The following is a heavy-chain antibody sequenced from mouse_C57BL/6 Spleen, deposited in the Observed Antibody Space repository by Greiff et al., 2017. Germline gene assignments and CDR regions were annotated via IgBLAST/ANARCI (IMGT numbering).Heavy chain of an antibody. J-gene: IGHJ2*01. D-gene: IGHD1-1*01. CDR2: IDPNSGGT. CDR3: ARSFITTVVAGNYFDY. CDR1: GYTFTSYW. V-gene: IGHV1-72*01. Sequence: QVQLQQPGAELVKPGASVKLSCKASGYTFTSYWMHWVKQRPGRGLEWIGRIDPNSGGTKYNEKFKSKATLTVDKPSSTAYMQLSSLTSEDSAVYYCARSFITTVVAGNYFDYWGQGTTLKVSS.